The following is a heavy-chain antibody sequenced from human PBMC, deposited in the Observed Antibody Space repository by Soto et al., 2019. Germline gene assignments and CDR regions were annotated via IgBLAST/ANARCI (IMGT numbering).Heavy chain of an antibody. CDR1: GFTFNSYA. J-gene: IGHJ4*02. Sequence: GGSLILSCAASGFTFNSYAMSWVRQAPGKGLEWVSAISGSGGSTYYADSVKGRFTISRDNSKNTLYLQMNSLRAEDTAVYYCAKHDYSNYGPFDYWGQGTLVTVSS. V-gene: IGHV3-23*01. D-gene: IGHD4-4*01. CDR2: ISGSGGST. CDR3: AKHDYSNYGPFDY.